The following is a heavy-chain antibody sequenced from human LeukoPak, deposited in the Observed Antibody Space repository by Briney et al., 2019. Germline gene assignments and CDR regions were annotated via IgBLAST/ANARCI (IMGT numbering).Heavy chain of an antibody. CDR2: IYYSGST. CDR1: GGSISSSSYY. V-gene: IGHV4-39*01. J-gene: IGHJ5*02. CDR3: ARLAILGWFDP. Sequence: SETLSLTCTVSGGSISSSSYYWGWIRQPPGKGLEWIGSIYYSGSTYYNPSLKSRVTISVDTSKNQFSLKPSSVTAADTAVYYCARLAILGWFDPWGQGTLVTVSS. D-gene: IGHD3-3*01.